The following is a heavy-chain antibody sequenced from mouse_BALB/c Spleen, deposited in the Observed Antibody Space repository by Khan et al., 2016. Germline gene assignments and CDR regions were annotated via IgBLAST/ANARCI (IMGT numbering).Heavy chain of an antibody. V-gene: IGHV3-2*02. CDR1: GYSITSDYA. Sequence: EVQLQESGPGLMKPSQSLSLTCTVTGYSITSDYAWNWIRQFPGNKLEWMGYIIYSGSTTYTPSLKSRISITRDTSKNQFFLQLNSVTIEDTATYYCASDGPNYAMDYWSQGTSVTVSS. J-gene: IGHJ4*01. CDR2: IIYSGST. CDR3: ASDGPNYAMDY. D-gene: IGHD2-3*01.